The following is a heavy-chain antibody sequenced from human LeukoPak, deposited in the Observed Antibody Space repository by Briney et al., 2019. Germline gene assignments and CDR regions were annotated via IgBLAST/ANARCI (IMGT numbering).Heavy chain of an antibody. CDR2: IYSSGST. V-gene: IGHV4-59*08. CDR1: GGSISSYY. J-gene: IGHJ5*02. Sequence: SETLSLTCTVSGGSISSYYWSWIRQPPGKALEWIGYIYSSGSTNYIPSLKGRVTISVDTPKNQISLRLSSVTAADTGVYYCARHPSVVTYYCGSGSYSFDPWGQGTLVTVSS. D-gene: IGHD3-10*01. CDR3: ARHPSVVTYYCGSGSYSFDP.